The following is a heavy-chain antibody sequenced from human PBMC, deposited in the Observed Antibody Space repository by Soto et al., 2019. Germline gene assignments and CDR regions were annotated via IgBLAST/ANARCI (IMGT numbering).Heavy chain of an antibody. J-gene: IGHJ6*02. CDR1: GFTFSSYG. CDR2: IWYDGNNK. CDR3: AREAVAGPSYYGMDV. D-gene: IGHD6-19*01. V-gene: IGHV3-33*01. Sequence: GGSLRLSCAASGFTFSSYGMHWVRQAPGKGLEWVAVIWYDGNNKYYADSVKGRFTISRDNSKNTLYLQMNSLRAEDTAVYYCAREAVAGPSYYGMDVWGQGTTVTVSS.